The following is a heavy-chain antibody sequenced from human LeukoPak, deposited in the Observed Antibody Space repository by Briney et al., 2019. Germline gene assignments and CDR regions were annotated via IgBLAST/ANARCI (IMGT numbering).Heavy chain of an antibody. CDR2: IGTAGDT. D-gene: IGHD3-10*01. V-gene: IGHV3-13*01. Sequence: GGSLRLSCAASGSTFSNNDMHWVRQVTGKGLEWVSAIGTAGDTYYPGSVKGRFTISRENAKKSVYVQMNSLRAEDTAVYYCATPVPHGSDPSLYYYYMDVWGKGTTVTISS. CDR3: ATPVPHGSDPSLYYYYMDV. J-gene: IGHJ6*03. CDR1: GSTFSNND.